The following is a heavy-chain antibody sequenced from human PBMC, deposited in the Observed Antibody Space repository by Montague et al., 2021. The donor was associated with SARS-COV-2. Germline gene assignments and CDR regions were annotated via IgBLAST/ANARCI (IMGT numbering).Heavy chain of an antibody. D-gene: IGHD3-10*01. CDR1: SGSIISSGYY. CDR2: IYYSGTT. V-gene: IGHV4-39*02. CDR3: ARGMIRGVTTPFDY. Sequence: SETLSLTCSVSSGSIISSGYYWGWIRQPPGKELEWIGNIYYSGTTYYXPSLQSRGTIPVDTSKNHLSLRLSSVTAADTAVYFCARGMIRGVTTPFDYWGQGSQVTVPS. J-gene: IGHJ4*02.